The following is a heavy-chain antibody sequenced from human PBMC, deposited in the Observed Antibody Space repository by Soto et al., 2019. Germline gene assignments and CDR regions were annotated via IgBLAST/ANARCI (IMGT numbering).Heavy chain of an antibody. V-gene: IGHV4-4*02. CDR3: TRTTIFGVPYLGGAYYYDYMEV. CDR2: IYHSGST. CDR1: SGSISSSNW. J-gene: IGHJ6*03. Sequence: QVQLQESGPGLVKPSGTLSLTCAVSSGSISSSNWWSWVRQPPGKGLEWIGEIYHSGSTNYNPSLKSRVTISVDTSTNQFSLKLSSVTAADTAVYYCTRTTIFGVPYLGGAYYYDYMEVWGKGTTVTVAS. D-gene: IGHD3-3*01.